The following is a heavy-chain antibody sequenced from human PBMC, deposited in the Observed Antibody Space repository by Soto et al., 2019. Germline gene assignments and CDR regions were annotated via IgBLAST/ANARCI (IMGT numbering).Heavy chain of an antibody. Sequence: LSLTCPFSGVSIISTHWWTWVRQSPWKGLEWIGEIYHNGTTNYNPSLKSRLTISVDTSKNHFSLSLTPVTVRDTATYFCARGPQYWGPGKLVTVSS. J-gene: IGHJ4*02. V-gene: IGHV4-4*01. CDR1: GVSIISTHW. CDR2: IYHNGTT. CDR3: ARGPQY.